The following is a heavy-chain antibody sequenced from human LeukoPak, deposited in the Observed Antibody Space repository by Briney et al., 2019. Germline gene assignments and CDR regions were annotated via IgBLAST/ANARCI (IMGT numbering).Heavy chain of an antibody. CDR3: VVSLTWFGDGRGYFDY. CDR2: IYTSGST. D-gene: IGHD3-10*01. J-gene: IGHJ4*02. V-gene: IGHV4-4*07. CDR1: GGSISSYY. Sequence: KPSETLSLTCTVSGGSISSYYWSWIRQPAGKGLEWIGRIYTSGSTNYNPSLKSRVTMSVDTSKNQFSLKLSSVTAADTAVHYCVVSLTWFGDGRGYFDYWGQGTLVTVSS.